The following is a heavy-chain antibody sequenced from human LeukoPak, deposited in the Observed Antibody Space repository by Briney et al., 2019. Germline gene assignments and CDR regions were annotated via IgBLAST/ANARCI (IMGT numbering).Heavy chain of an antibody. V-gene: IGHV1-18*01. J-gene: IGHJ4*02. D-gene: IGHD1-14*01. CDR3: AKGGTMVPTIDY. CDR1: GYTFTSYY. CDR2: ISAYNGGT. Sequence: ASVKVSCKASGYTFTSYYITWVRQAPGQGLEWVGWISAYNGGTNYAQKFQGRVTMTIDTSTTTAYLDLGSLTSDGTAMYYCAKGGTMVPTIDYWGQGTLVTVSS.